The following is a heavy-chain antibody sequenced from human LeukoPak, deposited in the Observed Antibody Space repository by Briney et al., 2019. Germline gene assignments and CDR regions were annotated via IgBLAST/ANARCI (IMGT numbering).Heavy chain of an antibody. CDR1: GFTFSSYA. D-gene: IGHD6-19*01. V-gene: IGHV3-23*01. Sequence: GGSLRLSCAASGFTFSSYAMSWVRQAPGKGLEWVSVISGSGDSTYYADSVKGRFTTSRDNSKNTLYLQMNSLRAEDTAVYYCAKGSYSSGWYSDWFDPWGQGTLVTVSS. CDR3: AKGSYSSGWYSDWFDP. CDR2: ISGSGDST. J-gene: IGHJ5*02.